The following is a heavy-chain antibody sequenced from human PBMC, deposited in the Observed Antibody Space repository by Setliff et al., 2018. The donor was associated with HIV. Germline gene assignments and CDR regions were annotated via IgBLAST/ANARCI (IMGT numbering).Heavy chain of an antibody. Sequence: PSETLSLTCTVSGDSISSYFWSWIRQSPGKGLEWIGYIYTSGSTNYNPSLKSRVTISVGKSKNQFSLNLNSVTATDTAVYYCAKRTFGSGRLDPWGQGTLVTVSS. CDR2: IYTSGST. J-gene: IGHJ5*02. CDR1: GDSISSYF. D-gene: IGHD3-16*01. CDR3: AKRTFGSGRLDP. V-gene: IGHV4-4*09.